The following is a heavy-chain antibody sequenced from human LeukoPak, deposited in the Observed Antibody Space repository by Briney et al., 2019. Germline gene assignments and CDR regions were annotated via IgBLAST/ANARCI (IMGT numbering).Heavy chain of an antibody. CDR1: GGSISSGSYY. CDR3: ARDSGSYYGVDH. V-gene: IGHV4-61*02. J-gene: IGHJ4*02. CDR2: IYTSGST. Sequence: PSQTLSLTCTVSGGSISSGSYYWSWIRQPAGKGLEWIGCIYTSGSTNYNPSLKSRVTISVDTSKNQFSLKLSSVTAADTAVYYCARDSGSYYGVDHWGQGTLVTVSS. D-gene: IGHD1-26*01.